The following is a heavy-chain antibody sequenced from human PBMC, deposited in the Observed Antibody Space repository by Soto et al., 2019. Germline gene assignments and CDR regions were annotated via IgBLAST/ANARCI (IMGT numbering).Heavy chain of an antibody. D-gene: IGHD7-27*01. CDR3: VRYLLGQGGHFDY. J-gene: IGHJ4*02. CDR2: IWYDGSNT. CDR1: GFIFSSFG. V-gene: IGHV3-33*01. Sequence: GGSLRLSCAASGFIFSSFGMHWVRQAPGKGLEWVAHIWYDGSNTYYADSVKGRFTISRDNSRNTLYLQMNSLRAEDTAVYHCVRYLLGQGGHFDYWGQGTPVTVSS.